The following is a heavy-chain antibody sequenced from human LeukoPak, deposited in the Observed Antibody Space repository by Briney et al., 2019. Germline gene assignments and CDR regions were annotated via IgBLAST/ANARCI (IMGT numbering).Heavy chain of an antibody. CDR1: GFTVSNSY. CDR3: ARETRGSGSYGFDY. CDR2: IYSGGNT. J-gene: IGHJ4*02. D-gene: IGHD3-10*01. V-gene: IGHV3-66*01. Sequence: GGSLRLSCAVSGFTVSNSYLSWVRQAPGKGLEWVSLIYSGGNTFYADSVKGRFTISRDNSKNTLFLQMNSLRAEDTAVYYCARETRGSGSYGFDYWGQGTLVTVSS.